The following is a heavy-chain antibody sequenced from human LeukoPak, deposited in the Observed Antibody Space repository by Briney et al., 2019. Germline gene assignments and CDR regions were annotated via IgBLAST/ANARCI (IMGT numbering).Heavy chain of an antibody. CDR2: ISYDGSNK. CDR1: GFTFSSYG. J-gene: IGHJ6*02. V-gene: IGHV3-30*18. Sequence: GGSLRLSCAASGFTFSSYGMHWVRQAPGMGLEWVAVISYDGSNKYYADSVKGRFTISRDNSKNTLYLQMNSLRAEDTAVYYCAKDRAGYYYGMDVWGQGTTVTVSS. CDR3: AKDRAGYYYGMDV. D-gene: IGHD4/OR15-4a*01.